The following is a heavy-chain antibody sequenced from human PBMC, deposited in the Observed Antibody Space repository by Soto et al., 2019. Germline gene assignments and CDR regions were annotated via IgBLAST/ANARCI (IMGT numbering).Heavy chain of an antibody. Sequence: GGSLRLSCAASGFTFSSYSMNWVRQAPGNGLEWVSSISSSSSYIYYADSVKGRFTISRDNAKNSLYLQMNSLRAEDTAVYYCARDLHPPSLYSSSWYPTSVYFDYWGQGTLVTVSS. V-gene: IGHV3-21*01. CDR2: ISSSSSYI. CDR1: GFTFSSYS. CDR3: ARDLHPPSLYSSSWYPTSVYFDY. J-gene: IGHJ4*02. D-gene: IGHD6-13*01.